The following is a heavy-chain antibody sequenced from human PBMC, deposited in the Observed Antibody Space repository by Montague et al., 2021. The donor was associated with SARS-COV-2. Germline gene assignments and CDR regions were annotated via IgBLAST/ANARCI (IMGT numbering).Heavy chain of an antibody. V-gene: IGHV4-59*13. D-gene: IGHD2-21*01. Sequence: SETLSLTCTVSGGSISSYDWTWIRQPPGKGLEWIGYIYYTGSTNYNPSLYSRVTISLYTAKNQFSLKLSSVTAADTAVYYCARGHCFRSKDYSYGVDVWGQGTTVTVSS. CDR3: ARGHCFRSKDYSYGVDV. CDR2: IYYTGST. J-gene: IGHJ6*02. CDR1: GGSISSYD.